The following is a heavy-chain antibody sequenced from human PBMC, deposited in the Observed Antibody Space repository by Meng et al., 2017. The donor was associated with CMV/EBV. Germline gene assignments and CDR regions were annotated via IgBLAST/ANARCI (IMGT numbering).Heavy chain of an antibody. CDR2: INHSGST. D-gene: IGHD3-10*01. CDR3: ARRGSGSYWGYNWFDP. CDR1: GGPFSGYY. Sequence: SETLSLTCAVYGGPFSGYYWSWIRQPPGKGLEWIGEINHSGSTNYNPSLKSRVTISVDTSKNQFSLKLSSVTAADTAVYYCARRGSGSYWGYNWFDPWGQGTLVTVSS. J-gene: IGHJ5*02. V-gene: IGHV4-34*01.